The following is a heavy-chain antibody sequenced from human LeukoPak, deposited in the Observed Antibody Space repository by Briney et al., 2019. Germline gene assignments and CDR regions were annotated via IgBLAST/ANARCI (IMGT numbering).Heavy chain of an antibody. CDR1: GYTFTSYG. CDR2: IIPIFGTA. V-gene: IGHV1-69*13. Sequence: GASVKVSCKASGYTFTSYGISWVRQAPGQGLEWMGGIIPIFGTANYAQKFQGRVTITADESTSTAYMELSSLRSEDTAVYYCARSPQNIVEDPGYYYYYMDVWGKGTTVAVSS. D-gene: IGHD2-15*01. CDR3: ARSPQNIVEDPGYYYYYMDV. J-gene: IGHJ6*03.